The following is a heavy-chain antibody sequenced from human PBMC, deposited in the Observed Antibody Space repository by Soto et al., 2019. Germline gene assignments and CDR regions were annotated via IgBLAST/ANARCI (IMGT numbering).Heavy chain of an antibody. Sequence: QVQLVQSGAEVKTPGASVKVSCKASGYTFTSYAFTWVRQAPGQGLEWMGWISGYNGDTKYAQKFQDRVTMTTDRSTTTTYMELRSLRSDDTAVYYCVRGDVTTVTTTLDYWGQGTLVTVSS. J-gene: IGHJ4*02. CDR2: ISGYNGDT. D-gene: IGHD4-17*01. V-gene: IGHV1-18*04. CDR1: GYTFTSYA. CDR3: VRGDVTTVTTTLDY.